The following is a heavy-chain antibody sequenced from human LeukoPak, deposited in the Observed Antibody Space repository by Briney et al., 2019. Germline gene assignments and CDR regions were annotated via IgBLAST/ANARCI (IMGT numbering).Heavy chain of an antibody. V-gene: IGHV3-7*01. D-gene: IGHD3-10*01. CDR1: GFTFSSYG. CDR2: IKQDGSEK. J-gene: IGHJ4*02. CDR3: ARVGFGELFFDY. Sequence: GGSLRLSCAASGFTFSSYGMHWVRQAPGKGLEWVANIKQDGSEKYYVDSVKGRFTISRDNAKNSLYLQMNSLRAEDTAVYYCARVGFGELFFDYWGQGTLVTVSS.